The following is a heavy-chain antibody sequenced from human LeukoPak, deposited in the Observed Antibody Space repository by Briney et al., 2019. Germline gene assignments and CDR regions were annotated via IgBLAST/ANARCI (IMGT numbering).Heavy chain of an antibody. CDR1: GFTFNNYA. V-gene: IGHV3-23*01. J-gene: IGHJ4*02. CDR3: AKETQLTVSALFDY. Sequence: GESLRLSCAASGFTFNNYAMSWVRQAPGRGLEWVSAISGSGGSTFYADSVKGRFTISRDSSKNTLFLQVNSLRAEDTAVYYCAKETQLTVSALFDYWGQGTLVTVSS. CDR2: ISGSGGST. D-gene: IGHD1-1*01.